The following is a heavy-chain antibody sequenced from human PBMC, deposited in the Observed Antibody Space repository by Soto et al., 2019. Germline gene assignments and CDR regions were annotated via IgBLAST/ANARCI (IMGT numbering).Heavy chain of an antibody. Sequence: SETLSLTCTVSGGSISSYYWSWIRQPPGKGLEWIGYIYYSGSTNYNPSLKSRVTISVDTSKNQFSLKLSSVTAADTAVYYCAREKRCSSTSCYYGAFDIWGQGTMVTVSS. D-gene: IGHD2-2*01. CDR1: GGSISSYY. J-gene: IGHJ3*02. V-gene: IGHV4-59*12. CDR3: AREKRCSSTSCYYGAFDI. CDR2: IYYSGST.